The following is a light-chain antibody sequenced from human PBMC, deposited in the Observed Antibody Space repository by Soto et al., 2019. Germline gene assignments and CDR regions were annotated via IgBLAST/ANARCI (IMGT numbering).Light chain of an antibody. J-gene: IGLJ1*01. V-gene: IGLV1-40*02. CDR2: GNS. CDR3: QSYPRSLSGSPLSA. CDR1: SSNIGEAYH. Sequence: QSLVTQPPSVSGAPGQRVTISCTGSSSNIGEAYHVQSYQQLPGTAPKLLIYGNSNRPSGVPDRFSGSKSGTSASLAITGLQAEDEADYYCQSYPRSLSGSPLSAFGTGTKVTVL.